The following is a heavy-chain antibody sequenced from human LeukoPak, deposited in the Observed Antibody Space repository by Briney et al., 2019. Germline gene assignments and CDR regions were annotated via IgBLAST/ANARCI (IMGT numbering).Heavy chain of an antibody. J-gene: IGHJ3*02. CDR1: GFIFSNYG. CDR3: AKDKTYDDFWSGHDAFDI. D-gene: IGHD3-3*01. V-gene: IGHV3-23*01. Sequence: PGGSLRLSCAASGFIFSNYGIHWVRQAPGKGLEWVSAISGSGGSTYYADSVKGRFTISRDNSKNTLYLQMKSLRAGDTAVYYCAKDKTYDDFWSGHDAFDIWGQGTMVIVSS. CDR2: ISGSGGST.